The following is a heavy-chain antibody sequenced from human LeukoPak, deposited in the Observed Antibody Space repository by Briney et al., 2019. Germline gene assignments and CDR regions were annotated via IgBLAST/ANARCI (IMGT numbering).Heavy chain of an antibody. CDR2: ISSSGSTI. J-gene: IGHJ4*02. Sequence: GGSLRLSCAASGFTFSSYEMNWVRQAPGKGLEWVSYISSSGSTIYYADSVKGRFTISRDNAKNSLYLQMNSLRAEDTAVYYCASQEMATIGGVYWGQGTLVTVSS. CDR1: GFTFSSYE. V-gene: IGHV3-48*03. D-gene: IGHD5-24*01. CDR3: ASQEMATIGGVY.